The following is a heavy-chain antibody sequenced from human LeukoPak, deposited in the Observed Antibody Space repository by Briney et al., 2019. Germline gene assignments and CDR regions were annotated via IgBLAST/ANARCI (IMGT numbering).Heavy chain of an antibody. J-gene: IGHJ6*04. CDR1: GYTFTSYG. Sequence: GASVKVSCKASGYTFTSYGISWVRQAPGQGLEWMGWISAYNGNTNYVQKLQGRVTMTTDTSTSTAYMELRSLRSDDTAVYYCARYVRARTYYYGMDVWGKGTTVTVSS. CDR2: ISAYNGNT. D-gene: IGHD3-16*01. V-gene: IGHV1-18*04. CDR3: ARYVRARTYYYGMDV.